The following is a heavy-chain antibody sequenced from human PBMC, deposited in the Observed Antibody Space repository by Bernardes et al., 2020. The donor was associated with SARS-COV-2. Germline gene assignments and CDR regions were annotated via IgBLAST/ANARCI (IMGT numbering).Heavy chain of an antibody. CDR3: ARDLCSSTSCYSYYYYGMDV. V-gene: IGHV1-18*01. J-gene: IGHJ6*02. Sequence: ASVKVSCMASGYTFTSYGISWVRQAPGQGLEWMGWISAYNGNTNYAQKLQGRVTMTTDTSTSTAYMELRSLRSDDTAVYYCARDLCSSTSCYSYYYYGMDVWGQGTTVTVSS. CDR1: GYTFTSYG. D-gene: IGHD2-2*01. CDR2: ISAYNGNT.